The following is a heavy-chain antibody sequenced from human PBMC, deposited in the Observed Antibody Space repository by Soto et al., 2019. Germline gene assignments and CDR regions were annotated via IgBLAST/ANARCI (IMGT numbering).Heavy chain of an antibody. CDR3: AREPDSFDY. J-gene: IGHJ4*02. V-gene: IGHV3-7*05. Sequence: EVQLVESGGGLVQPGGSLSLSCAASGFTFSSYWMSWVRQAPGKGLEWVANIKQDGSEKYYVDSVKGRFTISRDDAKNSLYLQMNSLRAEDTSVYYCAREPDSFDYWGQGTLVTVSS. CDR2: IKQDGSEK. CDR1: GFTFSSYW.